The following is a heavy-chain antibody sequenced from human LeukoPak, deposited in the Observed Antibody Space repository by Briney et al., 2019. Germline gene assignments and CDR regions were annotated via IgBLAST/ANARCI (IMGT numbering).Heavy chain of an antibody. Sequence: ASVKVSCKASGYTFTGYYMHWVRQAPGQGLEWMGWINPNSGGTNYAQKFQGRVTMTRDTSISTAYVELSRLRSDDTAVYYCARAYYYDSSGGVDYWGQGTLVTVSS. CDR1: GYTFTGYY. V-gene: IGHV1-2*02. CDR2: INPNSGGT. CDR3: ARAYYYDSSGGVDY. J-gene: IGHJ4*02. D-gene: IGHD3-22*01.